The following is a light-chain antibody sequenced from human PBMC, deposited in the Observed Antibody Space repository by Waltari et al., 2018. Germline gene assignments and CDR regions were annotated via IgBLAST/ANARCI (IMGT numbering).Light chain of an antibody. Sequence: QSALTQPASVSGSPGQSITIPCTGTSSDVGKYNLVPWYQQPPGKAPKGLIFEVSKRPSGVSIRFSGAKSGNTASLTISGLQAEDEADYYCCSYVRSTWVFGGGTKLTVL. CDR3: CSYVRSTWV. J-gene: IGLJ3*02. CDR2: EVS. V-gene: IGLV2-23*02. CDR1: SSDVGKYNL.